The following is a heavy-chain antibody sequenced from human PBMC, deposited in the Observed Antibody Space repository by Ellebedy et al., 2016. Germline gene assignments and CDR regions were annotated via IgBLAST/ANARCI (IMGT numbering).Heavy chain of an antibody. V-gene: IGHV1-2*02. D-gene: IGHD6-13*01. CDR1: GYTFIGYF. CDR2: INPNSGGT. J-gene: IGHJ4*02. Sequence: ASVKVSCXASGYTFIGYFMHWVRQAPGQGLEWMGWINPNSGGTNYAQKFQGRVTMTRDTSISTAYMDLSSLRSDDTAVYYCAKVKATTEAAGPFDYWGQGTLVTVSS. CDR3: AKVKATTEAAGPFDY.